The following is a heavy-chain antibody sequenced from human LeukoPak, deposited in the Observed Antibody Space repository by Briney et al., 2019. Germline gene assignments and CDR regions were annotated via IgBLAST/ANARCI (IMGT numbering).Heavy chain of an antibody. CDR1: GGSFSGYY. CDR2: INHSGST. Sequence: SETLSLTCAVYGGSFSGYYWSWIRQPPGKGLEWIGEINHSGSTNYNPSLKSRVTISVDTSKNQFSLKLSSVTAADTAVYYCAGDLRFGHYGMDVWGQGTTVTVSS. V-gene: IGHV4-34*01. J-gene: IGHJ6*02. D-gene: IGHD3-10*01. CDR3: AGDLRFGHYGMDV.